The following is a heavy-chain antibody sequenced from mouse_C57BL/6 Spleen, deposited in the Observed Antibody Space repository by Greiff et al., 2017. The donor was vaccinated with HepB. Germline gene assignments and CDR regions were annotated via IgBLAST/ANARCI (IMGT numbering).Heavy chain of an antibody. J-gene: IGHJ2*01. CDR2: IHPNSGST. CDR3: ASPTTVVRGYYFDY. CDR1: GYTFTSYW. D-gene: IGHD1-1*01. V-gene: IGHV1-64*01. Sequence: VQLQQSGAELVKPGASVKLSCKASGYTFTSYWMHWVKQRPGQGLEWIGMIHPNSGSTNYNEKFKSKATLTVDKSSSTAYMQLSSLTSEDSAVYYSASPTTVVRGYYFDYWGQGTTLTVSS.